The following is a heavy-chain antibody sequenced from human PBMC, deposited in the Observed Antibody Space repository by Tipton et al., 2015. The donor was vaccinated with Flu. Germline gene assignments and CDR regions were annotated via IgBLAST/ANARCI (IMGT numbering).Heavy chain of an antibody. CDR3: ARTYGDDAFDI. CDR2: ISSSGSTI. Sequence: AASGFTFSSYEMNWVRQAPGKGLEWVSYISSSGSTIYYADSVKGRFTISRDNAKNSLYLQMNSLRAEDTAVYYCARTYGDDAFDIWGQGTMVTVSS. D-gene: IGHD4-17*01. J-gene: IGHJ3*02. V-gene: IGHV3-48*03. CDR1: GFTFSSYE.